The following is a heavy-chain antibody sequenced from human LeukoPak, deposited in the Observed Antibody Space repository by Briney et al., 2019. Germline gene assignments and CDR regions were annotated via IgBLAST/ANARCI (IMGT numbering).Heavy chain of an antibody. CDR2: IYTSGST. Sequence: SSETLSLTCTVSGGSISSYYWSWIRQPPGKGLEWIGRIYTSGSTNYNPSLKSRVTMSVDTSKNQFSLNLRSVTAADTAVYYCARSRNTLQWELLTWGQGTLVTVSS. J-gene: IGHJ5*02. V-gene: IGHV4-4*07. CDR1: GGSISSYY. D-gene: IGHD1-26*01. CDR3: ARSRNTLQWELLT.